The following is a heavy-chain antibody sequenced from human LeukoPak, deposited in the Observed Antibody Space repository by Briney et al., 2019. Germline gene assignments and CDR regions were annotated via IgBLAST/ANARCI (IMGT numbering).Heavy chain of an antibody. J-gene: IGHJ3*02. CDR2: INPNSGGT. Sequence: GASVKVSCKASGYTFTGYYMHWVRQAPGQGLEWMGWINPNSGGTNYAQKFQGRVTMTRDTSISTAYMELSRLRSDDTAVYYCARDHEDIVVVPAAMSWGGDLLGYAFDIWGQGTMVTVSS. CDR3: ARDHEDIVVVPAAMSWGGDLLGYAFDI. CDR1: GYTFTGYY. V-gene: IGHV1-2*02. D-gene: IGHD2-2*01.